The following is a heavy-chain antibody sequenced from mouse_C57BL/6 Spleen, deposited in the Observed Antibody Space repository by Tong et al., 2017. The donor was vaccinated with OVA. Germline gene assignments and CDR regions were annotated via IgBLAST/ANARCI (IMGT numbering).Heavy chain of an antibody. V-gene: IGHV1-53*01. J-gene: IGHJ2*01. CDR1: GYTFTSYW. CDR2: INPSNGGT. Sequence: VQLQESGTELVKPWASVKLSCKASGYTFTSYWMHWVKQRPGQGLEWIGNINPSNGGTNYNEKFKSKATLTVDKSYSTAYMQLSSLTSEDSAVYYCARDYYGSSWGYYFDYWGQGTTLTVSS. D-gene: IGHD1-1*01. CDR3: ARDYYGSSWGYYFDY.